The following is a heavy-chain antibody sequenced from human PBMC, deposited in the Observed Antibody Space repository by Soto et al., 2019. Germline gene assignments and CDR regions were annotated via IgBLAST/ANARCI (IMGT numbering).Heavy chain of an antibody. CDR1: GFTFSDFP. Sequence: QVELVESGGGVVQPGASLRLSCVASGFTFSDFPLHWVRRAPGKGLEWVAVISYDGNDESYSDSVKGRFTISRDNSKTTVYLQMNRLRADDMAVYHCARDMRHDYASGRLDYLGQGTLVTVSS. CDR3: ARDMRHDYASGRLDY. V-gene: IGHV3-30-3*01. J-gene: IGHJ4*02. CDR2: ISYDGNDE. D-gene: IGHD3-10*01.